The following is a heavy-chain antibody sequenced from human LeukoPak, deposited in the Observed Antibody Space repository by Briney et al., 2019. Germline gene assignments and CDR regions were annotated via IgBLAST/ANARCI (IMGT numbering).Heavy chain of an antibody. D-gene: IGHD1-26*01. Sequence: GASVKVSCKASGYTFTSFGISWVRQAPGQGLEWMGWISAYNGNTNYAQRFQGRVTMTTDTSTSTAYMELRSLRSDDTAVYYCARDSGSHYYYYGMDVWGQGTTVTVSS. CDR1: GYTFTSFG. V-gene: IGHV1-18*01. CDR3: ARDSGSHYYYYGMDV. J-gene: IGHJ6*02. CDR2: ISAYNGNT.